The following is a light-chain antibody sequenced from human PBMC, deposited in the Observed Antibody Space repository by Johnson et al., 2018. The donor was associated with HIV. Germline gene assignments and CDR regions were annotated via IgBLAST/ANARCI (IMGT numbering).Light chain of an antibody. V-gene: IGLV1-51*02. Sequence: QSLLTQPPSVSAAPGQKVTISCSGSSSNIGNNYVSWYQQLPGTAPKLLIYENNKRPSGIPDRFSGSKSGTSATLGITGLQTGDEADYYCGTWDSSRSAPYVFGTGTKVTVL. J-gene: IGLJ1*01. CDR2: ENN. CDR1: SSNIGNNY. CDR3: GTWDSSRSAPYV.